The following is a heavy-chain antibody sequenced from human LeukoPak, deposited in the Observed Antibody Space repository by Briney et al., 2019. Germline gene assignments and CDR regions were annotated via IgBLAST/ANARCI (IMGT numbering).Heavy chain of an antibody. Sequence: ASVKVSCKASGYTFTSYGISWVRQAPGQGLEWMGWISAYNGNTNYAQKLQGRVTMTTDTSTSTAYMELRSPRSDDTAVYYCARGPSVGYCSSTSCSDVVVWDYWGQGTLVTVSS. D-gene: IGHD2-2*01. CDR3: ARGPSVGYCSSTSCSDVVVWDY. CDR2: ISAYNGNT. J-gene: IGHJ4*02. CDR1: GYTFTSYG. V-gene: IGHV1-18*01.